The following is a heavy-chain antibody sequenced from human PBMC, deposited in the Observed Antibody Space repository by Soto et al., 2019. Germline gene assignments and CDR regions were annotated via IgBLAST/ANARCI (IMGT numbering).Heavy chain of an antibody. J-gene: IGHJ4*02. D-gene: IGHD5-12*01. V-gene: IGHV1-69*13. CDR3: ARDRRDIVATITRYYFDY. Sequence: ASVKVSCKASGGTFSSYATSWVRQAPGQGLEWMGGIIPIFGTANYAQKFQGRVTITADESTSTAYMELSSLRSEDTAVYYCARDRRDIVATITRYYFDYWGQGTLVTVSS. CDR2: IIPIFGTA. CDR1: GGTFSSYA.